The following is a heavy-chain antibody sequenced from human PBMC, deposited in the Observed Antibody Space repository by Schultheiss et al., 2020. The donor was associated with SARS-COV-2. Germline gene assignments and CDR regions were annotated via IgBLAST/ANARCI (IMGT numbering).Heavy chain of an antibody. D-gene: IGHD3-22*01. Sequence: GSLRLSCAASGFTFSTYWMSWVRQAPGKGLEWVANIKQDGSEKYYVDSVKGRFTISRDNAKNSLYLQMNSLRVEDTAVYYCARDGSSGYYSSWYFDLWGRGTLVTVSS. CDR3: ARDGSSGYYSSWYFDL. CDR2: IKQDGSEK. V-gene: IGHV3-7*01. J-gene: IGHJ2*01. CDR1: GFTFSTYW.